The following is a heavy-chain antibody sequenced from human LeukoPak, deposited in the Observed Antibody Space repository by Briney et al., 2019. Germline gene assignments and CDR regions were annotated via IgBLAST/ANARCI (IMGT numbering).Heavy chain of an antibody. D-gene: IGHD6-13*01. Sequence: GGSLRLSCAASGFTFSRYDMHWVRQPTGKGLEWVSGIGSAGEIYYPGSVTGRFTISRENAKNSLYLQMNSLRAGDTAVYYCARAGYSSSWYSRYFDLWGRGTLVTVSS. CDR3: ARAGYSSSWYSRYFDL. J-gene: IGHJ2*01. CDR1: GFTFSRYD. CDR2: IGSAGEI. V-gene: IGHV3-13*01.